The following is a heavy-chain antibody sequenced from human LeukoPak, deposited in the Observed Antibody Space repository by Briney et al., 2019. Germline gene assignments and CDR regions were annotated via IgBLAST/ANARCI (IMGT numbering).Heavy chain of an antibody. CDR3: ARDSYSSGWSDDAFDI. CDR1: GFTFSSYS. V-gene: IGHV3-21*01. Sequence: GGSLRLSCAASGFTFSSYSMNWVRQAPGKGLEWVSSISSSSSYIYYADSVKGRFTIPRDNAKNSLYLQMNSLRAEDTAVYYCARDSYSSGWSDDAFDIWGQGTMVTVSS. J-gene: IGHJ3*02. CDR2: ISSSSSYI. D-gene: IGHD6-19*01.